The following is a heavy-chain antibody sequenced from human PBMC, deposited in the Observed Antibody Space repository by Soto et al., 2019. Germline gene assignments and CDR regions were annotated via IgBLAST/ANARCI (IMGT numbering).Heavy chain of an antibody. CDR1: GFSFSDSA. J-gene: IGHJ4*02. CDR2: ISTNGRST. V-gene: IGHV3-64D*06. D-gene: IGHD3-3*01. Sequence: PGGSLRLSCSASGFSFSDSAMQWVRQAPGKRLEYVSAISTNGRSTYYADSVKGRFTISRDNSKNTVHLQMSSLRAEDTAVYYCLRDIFGVVIFDSWGQGTPVTVSS. CDR3: LRDIFGVVIFDS.